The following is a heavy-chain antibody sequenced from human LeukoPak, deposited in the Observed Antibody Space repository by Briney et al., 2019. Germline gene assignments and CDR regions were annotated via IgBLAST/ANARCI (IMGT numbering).Heavy chain of an antibody. J-gene: IGHJ4*02. CDR1: GYIFTNYW. V-gene: IGHV5-51*01. CDR2: IYPGDSDT. Sequence: GESLQISCYASGYIFTNYWIVWVGQMPGKDLEWMGIIYPGDSDTRYSAAFQGQVTISADKSISTAYLQWSSLKASDTAMYYCARLGMGDTSMVTPLHYWGQGTLVTVSS. CDR3: ARLGMGDTSMVTPLHY. D-gene: IGHD5-18*01.